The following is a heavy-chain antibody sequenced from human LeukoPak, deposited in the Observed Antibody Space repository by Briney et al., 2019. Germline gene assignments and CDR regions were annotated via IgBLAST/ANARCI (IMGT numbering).Heavy chain of an antibody. CDR3: AKLAAAGPHYYFDY. V-gene: IGHV3-23*01. CDR2: ISGSGGTT. J-gene: IGHJ4*02. D-gene: IGHD6-13*01. CDR1: GFTFSNYA. Sequence: PGESLRLSCAASGFTFSNYAMSWVRQAPGKGLEWVSLISGSGGTTFYADSVKGRFTISRDNSKNTLYLQMNSLRAEDTAVYYCAKLAAAGPHYYFDYWGQGTLVTVSS.